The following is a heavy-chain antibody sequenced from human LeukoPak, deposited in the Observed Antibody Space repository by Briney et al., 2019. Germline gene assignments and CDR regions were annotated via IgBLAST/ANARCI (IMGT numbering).Heavy chain of an antibody. CDR3: ARDPYSGTYGDTYYYYMDV. V-gene: IGHV3-23*01. Sequence: GGSLRLSCAASGFTFSSSAMSWVRQAPGKGLEWVSTISGSDSSTHYADSVKGRFTISRDNSKSTLYLQMNSLRAEDTAVYYCARDPYSGTYGDTYYYYMDVWGKGTTVTISS. J-gene: IGHJ6*03. CDR2: ISGSDSST. CDR1: GFTFSSSA. D-gene: IGHD1-26*01.